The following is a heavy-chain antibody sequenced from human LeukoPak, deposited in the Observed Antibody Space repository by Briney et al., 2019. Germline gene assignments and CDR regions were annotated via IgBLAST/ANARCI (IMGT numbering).Heavy chain of an antibody. CDR3: AKELRYGYKRGPFDY. CDR1: AFTFRSYG. D-gene: IGHD5-18*01. CDR2: IWYDGSNK. J-gene: IGHJ4*02. Sequence: GRSLRHSCAPDAFTFRSYGMHSARQAPGKGLEWVAVIWYDGSNKYYADSVKGRFTISRDNSKNTLYLQMNSLIANNTAVYYCAKELRYGYKRGPFDYWGQGTLVTVSS. V-gene: IGHV3-33*06.